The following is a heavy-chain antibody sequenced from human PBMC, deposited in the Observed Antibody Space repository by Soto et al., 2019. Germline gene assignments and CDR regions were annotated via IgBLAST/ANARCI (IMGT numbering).Heavy chain of an antibody. CDR1: GYTFTSYD. CDR2: MNPNSGNT. Sequence: ASVKVSCKASGYTFTSYDINWVRQATGQGLEWMGWMNPNSGNTGYAQKFQGRVTMTRNTSISTAYMELSSLRSEDTAVYYCARRITMVRGVPLGYYYYYMDVWGKGTTVPSP. D-gene: IGHD3-10*01. J-gene: IGHJ6*03. V-gene: IGHV1-8*01. CDR3: ARRITMVRGVPLGYYYYYMDV.